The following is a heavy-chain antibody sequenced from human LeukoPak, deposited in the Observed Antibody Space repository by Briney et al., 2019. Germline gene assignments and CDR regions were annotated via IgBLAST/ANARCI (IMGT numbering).Heavy chain of an antibody. Sequence: GSLRLSCATSGLTFSSNWMHWVRQAPGKGLVWVSRINSDGSSTIYADSVKGRFTISRDNAKNTLYLQMNSLRAEDTAVYYCSTQRGGSPGDYWGQGALVTVSS. CDR3: STQRGGSPGDY. CDR2: INSDGSST. CDR1: GLTFSSNW. J-gene: IGHJ4*02. D-gene: IGHD6-25*01. V-gene: IGHV3-74*01.